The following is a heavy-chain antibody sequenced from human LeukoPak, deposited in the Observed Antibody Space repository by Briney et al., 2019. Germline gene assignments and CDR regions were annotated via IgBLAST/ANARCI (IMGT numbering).Heavy chain of an antibody. CDR1: GFTFSSYG. V-gene: IGHV3-48*04. CDR2: ISSSGSTI. Sequence: GGSLRLSCAASGFTFSSYGMHWVRQAPGKGLEWVSYISSSGSTIYYADSVKGRFTISRDNAKNSLYLQMNSLRAEDTAVYYCARGRGVINTYFDFWGQGTLVTVSS. J-gene: IGHJ4*02. CDR3: ARGRGVINTYFDF. D-gene: IGHD3-10*01.